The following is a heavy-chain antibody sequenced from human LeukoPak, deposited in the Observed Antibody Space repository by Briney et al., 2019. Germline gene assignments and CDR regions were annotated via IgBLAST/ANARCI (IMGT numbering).Heavy chain of an antibody. CDR3: ARSTGYYDYVWGSYRSYYFDY. Sequence: GGSLRLSCAASGFTFDDYGMSWVRQAPGKGLEWVSGINWNGGSTGYADSVKGRFTISRDNAKNSLYLQMNSLRAEDTALYYRARSTGYYDYVWGSYRSYYFDYWGQGTLVTVSS. J-gene: IGHJ4*02. V-gene: IGHV3-20*04. CDR2: INWNGGST. CDR1: GFTFDDYG. D-gene: IGHD3-16*02.